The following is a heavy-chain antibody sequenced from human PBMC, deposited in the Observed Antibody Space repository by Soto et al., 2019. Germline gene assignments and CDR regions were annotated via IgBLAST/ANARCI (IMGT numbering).Heavy chain of an antibody. Sequence: QVQLVQSGSEVKKPGASVKVSCRASGYTFTSYYIHWVRQAPGQGLEWMGIINPSGGSTTYAQKFQGRVTMTRDTSTSTVYMELSSLRSEDTAMYYCARASQWGTNFFAYWGQGTLVTVSS. V-gene: IGHV1-46*03. D-gene: IGHD1-1*01. CDR2: INPSGGST. CDR1: GYTFTSYY. CDR3: ARASQWGTNFFAY. J-gene: IGHJ4*02.